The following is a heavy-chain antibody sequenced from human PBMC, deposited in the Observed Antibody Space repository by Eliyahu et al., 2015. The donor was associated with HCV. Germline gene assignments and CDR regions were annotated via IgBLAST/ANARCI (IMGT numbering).Heavy chain of an antibody. Sequence: EVQLVESGGGLVQPGGSLXLSCAAXGFXVNSNYMTWVRQAPGKGLEWVSVIYSADTTYYADSVKGRFTISRDNSKNTLYLQMNSLRAEDTAVYYCARGAYCGGDCYYDYWGQGTLVTVSS. V-gene: IGHV3-66*01. CDR1: GFXVNSNY. CDR2: IYSADTT. D-gene: IGHD2-21*02. CDR3: ARGAYCGGDCYYDY. J-gene: IGHJ4*02.